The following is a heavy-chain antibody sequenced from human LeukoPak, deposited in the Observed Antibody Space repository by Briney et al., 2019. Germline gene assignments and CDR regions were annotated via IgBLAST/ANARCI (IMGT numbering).Heavy chain of an antibody. CDR2: IYTSGST. D-gene: IGHD4-23*01. CDR3: VRDLVSYYYYYGMDV. J-gene: IGHJ6*02. Sequence: PSETLSLTCTVSGGSISSYYWSWIRQPAGKGLEWIGRIYTSGSTNYNPSLKSRVTMSVDTSKNQFSLKLSSVTAADTAVYYCVRDLVSYYYYYGMDVWGQGTTVTVSS. V-gene: IGHV4-4*07. CDR1: GGSISSYY.